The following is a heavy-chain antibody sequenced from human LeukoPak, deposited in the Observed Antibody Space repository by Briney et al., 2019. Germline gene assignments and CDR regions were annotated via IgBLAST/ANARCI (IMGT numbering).Heavy chain of an antibody. CDR1: GFTFSSYA. J-gene: IGHJ4*02. V-gene: IGHV3-23*01. Sequence: PGGSLRLSCAASGFTFSSYAMSWVRQAPGKGLEWVSAISGSGGSTYYADSVKGRFTISRDNSKNTLYLQMNSLRAEDTAVYYCAKSGSYDSSGPGAYWGQGALVTVSS. D-gene: IGHD3-22*01. CDR3: AKSGSYDSSGPGAY. CDR2: ISGSGGST.